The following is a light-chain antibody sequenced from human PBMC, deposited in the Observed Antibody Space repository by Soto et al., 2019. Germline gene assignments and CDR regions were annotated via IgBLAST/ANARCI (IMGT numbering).Light chain of an antibody. CDR2: DAS. J-gene: IGKJ1*01. V-gene: IGKV3-11*01. Sequence: EIVLTQSPATLSLCPGERVSLSCRASQSVNTYFAWYQQKPGQARRLLIYDASSRATGIPARFSGSGSGTDFTLTISSLEPEDFEIYYCQQRSSWPLTFGHGTRVEI. CDR1: QSVNTY. CDR3: QQRSSWPLT.